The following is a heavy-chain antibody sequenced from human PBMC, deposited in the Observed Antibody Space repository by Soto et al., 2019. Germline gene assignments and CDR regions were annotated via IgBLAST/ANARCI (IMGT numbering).Heavy chain of an antibody. CDR2: IYYSGST. Sequence: SETLSLTCTVSGGSISSYYLSWIRQPPGKGLEWIGYIYYSGSTNYNPSLKSRVTISVDTSKNQFSLKLSSVTAADTAVYYCARAPVSVVVAATLFDYWGQGTLVTVSS. D-gene: IGHD2-15*01. CDR3: ARAPVSVVVAATLFDY. J-gene: IGHJ4*02. V-gene: IGHV4-59*01. CDR1: GGSISSYY.